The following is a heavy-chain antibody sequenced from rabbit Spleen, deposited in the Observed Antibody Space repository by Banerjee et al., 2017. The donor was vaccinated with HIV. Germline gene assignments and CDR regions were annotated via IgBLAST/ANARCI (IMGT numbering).Heavy chain of an antibody. V-gene: IGHV1S40*01. CDR3: ARDLDGVIGWNFGW. D-gene: IGHD1-1*01. J-gene: IGHJ4*01. CDR2: IYTGDGST. Sequence: QSLEESGGDLVKPGASLTLTCTASGFSFSSGYDMCWVRQAPGKGLEWIACIYTGDGSTYYANWAKGRFTISKTSSTVDLKMTSLTAADTATYFCARDLDGVIGWNFGWWGPGTLVTVS. CDR1: GFSFSSGYD.